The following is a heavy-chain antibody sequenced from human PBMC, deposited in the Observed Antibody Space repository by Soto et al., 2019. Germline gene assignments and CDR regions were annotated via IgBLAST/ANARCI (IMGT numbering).Heavy chain of an antibody. V-gene: IGHV4-34*01. J-gene: IGHJ4*02. CDR3: ARVIAAAGTNVWDY. CDR1: GGSFSGYY. CDR2: INHSGST. D-gene: IGHD6-13*01. Sequence: QVQLQQWGAGLLKPSETLSLTCAVYGGSFSGYYWSWIRQPPGKGLEWIGEINHSGSTNYNPSLKSRVTISVDTSKNRFSLKLSSVTAADTAVYYCARVIAAAGTNVWDYWGQGTLVTVSS.